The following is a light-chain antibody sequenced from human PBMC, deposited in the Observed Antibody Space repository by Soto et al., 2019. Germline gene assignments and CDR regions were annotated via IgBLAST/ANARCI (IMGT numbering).Light chain of an antibody. CDR3: QSYDISLNGGGV. V-gene: IGLV1-40*01. Sequence: QSVLAQPPSVSGAPGQKVTISCTGSSSNIGAGYDVHWYQQFPGTAPKLLIYGNNNRPSGVPDRFSGSKSGTSASLAITGLQAEDEADYFCQSYDISLNGGGVFGTGTKVTVL. CDR1: SSNIGAGYD. CDR2: GNN. J-gene: IGLJ1*01.